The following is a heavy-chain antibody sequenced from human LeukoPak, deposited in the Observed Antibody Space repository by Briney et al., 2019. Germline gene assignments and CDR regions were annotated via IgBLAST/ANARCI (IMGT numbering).Heavy chain of an antibody. CDR1: GYTFTGYY. CDR3: ARMFDSSSSTPDAFDI. V-gene: IGHV1-2*02. D-gene: IGHD6-13*01. J-gene: IGHJ3*02. Sequence: ASVKVSCKASGYTFTGYYMHWVRQAPGQGLEWMGWINPNSGGTNYAQKFQGRVTMTRDTSISTAYMELSRLRSDDTAVYYCARMFDSSSSTPDAFDIWGQGTMVTVSS. CDR2: INPNSGGT.